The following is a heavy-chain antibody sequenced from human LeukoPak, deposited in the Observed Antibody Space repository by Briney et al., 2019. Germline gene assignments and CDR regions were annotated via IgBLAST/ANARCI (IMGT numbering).Heavy chain of an antibody. J-gene: IGHJ6*02. CDR3: ARDPYTLLPSGAGMDV. CDR2: IYYSGST. CDR1: GGSISSGDYY. Sequence: SETLSLTCTVSGGSISSGDYYWSWIRQPPGKGLEWIGYIYYSGSTYYNPSLKSRLTISVDTSKNQFSLKLSSVTAADTAVYYCARDPYTLLPSGAGMDVWGQGTTVTVSS. V-gene: IGHV4-30-4*01. D-gene: IGHD3-3*01.